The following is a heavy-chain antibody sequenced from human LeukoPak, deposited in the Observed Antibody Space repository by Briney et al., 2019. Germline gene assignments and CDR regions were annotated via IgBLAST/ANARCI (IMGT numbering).Heavy chain of an antibody. CDR1: GFSFSRAW. J-gene: IGHJ4*02. CDR3: TTVTLRPVGL. Sequence: SGGSLRLSCAASGFSFSRAWMSWVRQAPGKGLEWVGRIKSKSDGGTTDYAAPVKGRFTISRDDSKNTLFLQVNSLKIEDTAVYYCTTVTLRPVGLWGQGTLVTVSS. CDR2: IKSKSDGGTT. V-gene: IGHV3-15*05. D-gene: IGHD3-10*01.